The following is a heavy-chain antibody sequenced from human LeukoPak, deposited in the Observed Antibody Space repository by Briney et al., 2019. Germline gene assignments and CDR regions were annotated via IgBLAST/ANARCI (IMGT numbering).Heavy chain of an antibody. CDR1: GGSFSGYY. V-gene: IGHV4-34*01. D-gene: IGHD3-3*01. CDR2: INHSGSA. CDR3: ARAVGYDFWSGYSGYFDY. J-gene: IGHJ4*02. Sequence: SETLSLTCAVYGGSFSGYYWSWIRQPPVKGLEWIGEINHSGSANYNPSLKSRVTISVDTSKNQFSLMLSSVTAADTAVYYCARAVGYDFWSGYSGYFDYWGQGTLVTVSS.